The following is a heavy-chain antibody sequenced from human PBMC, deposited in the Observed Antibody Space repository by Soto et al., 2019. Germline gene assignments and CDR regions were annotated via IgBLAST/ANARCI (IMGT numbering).Heavy chain of an antibody. D-gene: IGHD6-6*01. J-gene: IGHJ3*02. CDR2: ISYDGSNK. V-gene: IGHV3-30*18. CDR1: GFTFSSYG. Sequence: PGGSLRLSCAASGFTFSSYGMHWVRQAPGKGLEWVAVISYDGSNKYYADSVKGRFTIPRDNSKNTLYLQMNSPRAEDTAVYYCSKDDSLAYSSSSVLNAFDIWGQGTMVTVSS. CDR3: SKDDSLAYSSSSVLNAFDI.